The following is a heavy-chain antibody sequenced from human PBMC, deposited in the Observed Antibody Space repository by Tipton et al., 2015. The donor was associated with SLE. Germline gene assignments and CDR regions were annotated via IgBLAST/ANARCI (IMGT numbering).Heavy chain of an antibody. V-gene: IGHV3-7*01. CDR1: GFTLSRQW. CDR3: ARGPPYGAYVDFFDS. D-gene: IGHD4-17*01. Sequence: SLRLSCAASGFTLSRQWMSWVRQAPGRGLEWVANIKQDGSEKYNVDSVQGRFTISRDNAKSSLYLQMNSLRAEDTAVYYCARGPPYGAYVDFFDSWGQGTLVTVSS. J-gene: IGHJ4*02. CDR2: IKQDGSEK.